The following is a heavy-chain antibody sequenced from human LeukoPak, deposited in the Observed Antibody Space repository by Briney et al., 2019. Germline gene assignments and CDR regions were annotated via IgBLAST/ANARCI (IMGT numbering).Heavy chain of an antibody. D-gene: IGHD5/OR15-5a*01. V-gene: IGHV3-21*01. Sequence: PGGSLRLSCPASGFTFSDYSMSWVRQAPGKGLEWVSSISSSSDYIHYADSVKGRFTISRDNARNSLYLQMNSLRAEDTAVYYCARSRSVSNYKGMDVWGQGTTVTVSS. CDR3: ARSRSVSNYKGMDV. CDR1: GFTFSDYS. CDR2: ISSSSDYI. J-gene: IGHJ6*02.